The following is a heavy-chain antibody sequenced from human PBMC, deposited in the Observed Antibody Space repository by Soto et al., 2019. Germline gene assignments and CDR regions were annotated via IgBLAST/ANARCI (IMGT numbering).Heavy chain of an antibody. D-gene: IGHD3-3*01. CDR3: AKYRPNYDFWRALFHY. CDR2: ISGSGGST. V-gene: IGHV3-23*01. CDR1: GFTFSSYA. J-gene: IGHJ4*02. Sequence: EVQLLESGGGLVQPGGSLRLSCAASGFTFSSYAMSWVRQAPGKGLEWVSAISGSGGSTYYADSVKGRFTISRDNSKNTLYLQMNSLRAEDTAVYYCAKYRPNYDFWRALFHYWGQGTLVTVSS.